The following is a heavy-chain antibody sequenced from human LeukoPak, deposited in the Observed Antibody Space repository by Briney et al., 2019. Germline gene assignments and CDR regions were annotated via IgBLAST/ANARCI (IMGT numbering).Heavy chain of an antibody. D-gene: IGHD1-1*01. Sequence: PGGSLRLSCAASGFTFSSYGMPWVRQAPGKGLEWVAVISYDGSNKYYADSVKGRFTISRDNSKNTLYLQMNSLRAEDTAVYYCAKSQATVTGYNWFDPWGQGTLVTVSS. V-gene: IGHV3-30*18. CDR3: AKSQATVTGYNWFDP. J-gene: IGHJ5*02. CDR2: ISYDGSNK. CDR1: GFTFSSYG.